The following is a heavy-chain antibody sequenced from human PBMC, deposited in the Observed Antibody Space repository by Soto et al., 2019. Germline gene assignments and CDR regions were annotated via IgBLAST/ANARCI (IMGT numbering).Heavy chain of an antibody. Sequence: GGSLRLSCAAFGFTFSDYYMTWIRQAPGKGLEWVSYIDNSGTIKYYADSVKGRFTISRDNTKNSLSLQMNSLGAEDTAIYYCARIEGDCSGGSCYSGGFDYWGQGALVTVSS. V-gene: IGHV3-11*01. D-gene: IGHD2-15*01. CDR2: IDNSGTIK. J-gene: IGHJ4*02. CDR3: ARIEGDCSGGSCYSGGFDY. CDR1: GFTFSDYY.